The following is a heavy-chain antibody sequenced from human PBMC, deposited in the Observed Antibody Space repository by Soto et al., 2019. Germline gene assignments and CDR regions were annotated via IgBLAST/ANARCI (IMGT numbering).Heavy chain of an antibody. Sequence: GESLKISCAASGFTFSSYAMSWVRQAPGKGLEWVSAISGSGGSTYYADSVKGRFPISRDNSKNTLYLQMNSLRAEDTAVYYCAKDLGGSGSYPNWGQGTLVTVSS. D-gene: IGHD3-10*01. CDR3: AKDLGGSGSYPN. V-gene: IGHV3-23*01. CDR1: GFTFSSYA. CDR2: ISGSGGST. J-gene: IGHJ4*02.